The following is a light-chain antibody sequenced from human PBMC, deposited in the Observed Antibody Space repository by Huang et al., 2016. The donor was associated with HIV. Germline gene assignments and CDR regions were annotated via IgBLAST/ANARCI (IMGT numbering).Light chain of an antibody. CDR2: GAS. Sequence: EIVLTQSPGTLSLSPGERATLACMASQSVSSSYLAWDQQKPGQAPRLLIYGASSRATGIPDRFSGSGSGTDFTLTISRLEPEDFAVYYCQQYGSSVTFGQGTKVEIK. V-gene: IGKV3-20*01. J-gene: IGKJ1*01. CDR3: QQYGSSVT. CDR1: QSVSSSY.